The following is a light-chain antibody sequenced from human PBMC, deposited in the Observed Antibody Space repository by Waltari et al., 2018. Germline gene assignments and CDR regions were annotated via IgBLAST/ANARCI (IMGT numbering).Light chain of an antibody. V-gene: IGLV2-23*02. CDR3: CSYAGSSTLV. Sequence: QSALTQPASVSGSPGQSITISCTGSSSDVGSYDLVSWYQQHPGRAPKVMMYEVSKRPSGVSNRISGSNSGNTATLTISGLQAEDEADYYCCSYAGSSTLVFGGGTRLTVL. J-gene: IGLJ2*01. CDR1: SSDVGSYDL. CDR2: EVS.